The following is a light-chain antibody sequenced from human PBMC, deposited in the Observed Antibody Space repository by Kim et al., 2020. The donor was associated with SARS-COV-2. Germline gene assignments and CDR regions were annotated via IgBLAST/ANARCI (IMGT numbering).Light chain of an antibody. CDR1: TGTVTSGHF. Sequence: PGGTVTLTCDYSTGTVTSGHFPYWFQQKPGQAPTTLIFDTGNRHSWTPARFSGSLLGGKAALTLSAARPEDEADYYCLLSYSDSRVFGGGTQLTVL. CDR2: DTG. CDR3: LLSYSDSRV. V-gene: IGLV7-46*01. J-gene: IGLJ2*01.